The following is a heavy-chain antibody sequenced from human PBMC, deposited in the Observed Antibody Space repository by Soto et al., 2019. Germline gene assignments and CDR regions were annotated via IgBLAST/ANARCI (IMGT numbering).Heavy chain of an antibody. D-gene: IGHD1-26*01. Sequence: GGSLRLSCTASGFTFGDYAMSWFRQAPGKGLEWVGFIRSKAYGGTTEYAASVKGRFTISRDDSKSIAYLQMNSLKTEDTAVYYCMTGSYSPPDTKPFDYWGQGTLVTVSS. CDR2: IRSKAYGGTT. CDR1: GFTFGDYA. J-gene: IGHJ4*02. V-gene: IGHV3-49*03. CDR3: MTGSYSPPDTKPFDY.